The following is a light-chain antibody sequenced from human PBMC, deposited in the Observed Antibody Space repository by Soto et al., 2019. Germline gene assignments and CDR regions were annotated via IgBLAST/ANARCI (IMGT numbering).Light chain of an antibody. V-gene: IGLV2-14*03. CDR1: SSDVGGYNY. J-gene: IGLJ2*01. CDR3: SSYTSSTTVV. Sequence: QSALTQPASVSGSPGQSITISCTGTSSDVGGYNYVSWYQHHPGKAPKLMIYDVSDRPSGVSCRFSGSKSDNTASLTISGLQAEDEADYYCSSYTSSTTVVFGGGTKLTVL. CDR2: DVS.